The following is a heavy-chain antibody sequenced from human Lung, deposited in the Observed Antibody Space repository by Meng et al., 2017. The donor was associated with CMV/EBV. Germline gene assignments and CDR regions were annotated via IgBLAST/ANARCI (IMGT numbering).Heavy chain of an antibody. Sequence: GGSLRLXCAASGFTFSGFWMSWVRQAPGKGLEWVANINQDGGDKYYVDSVTGRFTISRDNAKNLVYLQLNSLRVEDTAIYYCARGSGMWFDPWGQGTLVTVSS. V-gene: IGHV3-7*02. CDR1: GFTFSGFW. CDR3: ARGSGMWFDP. J-gene: IGHJ5*02. CDR2: INQDGGDK.